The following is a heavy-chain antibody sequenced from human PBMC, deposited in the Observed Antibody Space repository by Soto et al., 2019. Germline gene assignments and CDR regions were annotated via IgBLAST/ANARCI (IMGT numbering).Heavy chain of an antibody. CDR3: ARDPSYDGMDV. Sequence: QVQLVQSGAEEKKPGASVKVSCKASGYTFTSYAMHWVRQAPGQRLEWMGWINAGNGNTKYSQKFQGRVTITRDTTASTANMELSSLRSEDTAVYYCARDPSYDGMDVWGQGTTVTVSS. J-gene: IGHJ6*02. V-gene: IGHV1-3*05. CDR1: GYTFTSYA. CDR2: INAGNGNT.